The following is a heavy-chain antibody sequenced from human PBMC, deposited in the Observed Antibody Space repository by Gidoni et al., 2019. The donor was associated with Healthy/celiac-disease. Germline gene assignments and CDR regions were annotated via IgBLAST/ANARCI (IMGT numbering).Heavy chain of an antibody. CDR2: ISSSSSTI. V-gene: IGHV3-48*02. D-gene: IGHD6-13*01. Sequence: EVQLVEPGGGLVQPGGSLRLSRAASGFTFSSDSMNWVRQAPGKGLECVSYISSSSSTIYYADSVKGRFTISRDNAKNSLYLQMNSLRDEDTAVYYCARDGLGSSSWPNWFDPWGQGTLVTVSS. J-gene: IGHJ5*02. CDR1: GFTFSSDS. CDR3: ARDGLGSSSWPNWFDP.